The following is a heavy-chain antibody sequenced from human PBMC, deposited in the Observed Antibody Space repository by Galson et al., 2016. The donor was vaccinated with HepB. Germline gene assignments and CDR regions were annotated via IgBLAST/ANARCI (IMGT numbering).Heavy chain of an antibody. Sequence: SLRLSCAASGFTFSDYYMTWIRQAPGKGLECISYISGFSSYTNYADSVKGRFTIPRDNAKNSLFLQMNSLRAEDTAVYYCATAGTGLAARKFDSWGQGTLVTVSS. J-gene: IGHJ4*02. CDR1: GFTFSDYY. CDR3: ATAGTGLAARKFDS. D-gene: IGHD6-6*01. CDR2: ISGFSSYT. V-gene: IGHV3-11*06.